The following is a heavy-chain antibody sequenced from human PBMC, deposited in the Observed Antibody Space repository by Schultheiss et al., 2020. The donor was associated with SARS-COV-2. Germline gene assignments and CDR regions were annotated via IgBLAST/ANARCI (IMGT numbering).Heavy chain of an antibody. CDR1: GFTFSSYA. Sequence: GGSLRLSCAASGFTFSSYAMHWVRQAPGKGLEWVAVISYDGSNKYYADSVKGRFTISRDNSKNTLYLQMNSLRAEDTAVYYCAKSAVAKGAFDIWGQGTMVTVSS. V-gene: IGHV3-30*07. J-gene: IGHJ3*02. CDR2: ISYDGSNK. CDR3: AKSAVAKGAFDI.